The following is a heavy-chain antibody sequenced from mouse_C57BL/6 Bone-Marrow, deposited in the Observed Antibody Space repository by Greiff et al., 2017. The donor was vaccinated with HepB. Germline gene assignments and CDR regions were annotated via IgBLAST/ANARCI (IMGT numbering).Heavy chain of an antibody. CDR2: IHPNSGST. CDR3: ARGDYYGSSYGYFDD. Sequence: VQLQQSGAELVKPGASVKLSCKASGYTFTSYWMHWVKQRPGQGLEWIGMIHPNSGSTNYNEKFKSKATLTVDKSSSTAYMQLSSLTSENSPVYYCARGDYYGSSYGYFDDWGQGTTLTVAS. D-gene: IGHD1-1*01. J-gene: IGHJ2*01. V-gene: IGHV1-64*01. CDR1: GYTFTSYW.